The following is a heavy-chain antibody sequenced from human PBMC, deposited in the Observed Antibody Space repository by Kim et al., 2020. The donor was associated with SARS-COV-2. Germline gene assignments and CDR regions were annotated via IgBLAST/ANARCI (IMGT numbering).Heavy chain of an antibody. CDR1: EFSFSSYS. V-gene: IGHV3-21*01. J-gene: IGHJ3*01. Sequence: GGSLRLSCAASEFSFSSYSMNWVRLAPGKGLECVSATSSASDYIYYADSVKGRFTISRDNAKNSLFLQMNSLTVEDTAIYYCIRGLRNGHTRSIFDVCGPGKGGAVSS. CDR3: IRGLRNGHTRSIFDV. D-gene: IGHD2-8*01. CDR2: TSSASDYI.